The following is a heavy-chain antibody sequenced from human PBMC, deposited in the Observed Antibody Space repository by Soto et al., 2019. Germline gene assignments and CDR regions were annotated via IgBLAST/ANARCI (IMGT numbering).Heavy chain of an antibody. CDR1: GDSISSSNW. J-gene: IGHJ6*02. D-gene: IGHD2-21*02. CDR2: IFHSGST. CDR3: AREEGDGNYHYYGVDV. V-gene: IGHV4-4*02. Sequence: SETLSLTCAVSGDSISSSNWWSWVRQSPEKGLEWIGHIFHSGSTNYNPSLKSRVTISVDKSQNQFSLKMNSVTAADTAVYYCAREEGDGNYHYYGVDVWGQGTTVTVSS.